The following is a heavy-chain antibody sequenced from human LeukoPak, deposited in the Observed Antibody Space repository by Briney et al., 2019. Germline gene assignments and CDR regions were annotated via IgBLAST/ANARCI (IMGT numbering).Heavy chain of an antibody. CDR2: VSTGSNYI. J-gene: IGHJ5*02. Sequence: GGSLRLSCTASGFTFSSYSLNWVRQAPGKGLEWVSSVSTGSNYIYYADSVKGRFTISRDNDKNSLYLQMNSLRVEDTAVYYCAAYDFSSGPHFDPWGQGTLVTVSS. CDR1: GFTFSSYS. V-gene: IGHV3-21*01. D-gene: IGHD3-3*01. CDR3: AAYDFSSGPHFDP.